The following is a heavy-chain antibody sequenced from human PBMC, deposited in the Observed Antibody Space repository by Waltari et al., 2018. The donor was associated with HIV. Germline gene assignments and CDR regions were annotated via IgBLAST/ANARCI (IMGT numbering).Heavy chain of an antibody. V-gene: IGHV1-8*01. Sequence: QVQLVQSGAEVKKPGASVKVSCKASGYSFTTYDINWVRQATGQGLEWMGLLSPNSGKTGYARKFQGRVTMTRNTSISTAYMELSTLRSEDTAVYYCARGLESGSYYAPFDYWSQGTLVTVSS. CDR3: ARGLESGSYYAPFDY. CDR1: GYSFTTYD. J-gene: IGHJ4*02. CDR2: LSPNSGKT. D-gene: IGHD1-26*01.